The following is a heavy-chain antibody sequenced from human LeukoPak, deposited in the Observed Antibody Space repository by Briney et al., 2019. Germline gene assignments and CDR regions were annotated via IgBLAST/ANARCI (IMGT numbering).Heavy chain of an antibody. Sequence: GGSLRLSCAASGFNFSSYGMNWVRQAPGKGLEWVSGISGSGGTTDYADSVKGRFTISRDNSKNSLSLQVSSLRAEDTAVYYCEKTNGYCSDWGQRTLVTVS. CDR3: EKTNGYCSD. V-gene: IGHV3-23*01. D-gene: IGHD2-8*01. CDR1: GFNFSSYG. J-gene: IGHJ4*02. CDR2: ISGSGGTT.